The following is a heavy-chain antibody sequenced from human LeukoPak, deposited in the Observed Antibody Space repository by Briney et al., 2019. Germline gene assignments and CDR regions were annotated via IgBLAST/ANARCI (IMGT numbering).Heavy chain of an antibody. J-gene: IGHJ5*02. D-gene: IGHD6-6*01. V-gene: IGHV4-38-2*02. Sequence: PSETLSLTCTVSAYSISSGFYWDWIRQPPGKGLEWIGSIYHSGSSYYNPSLKSRVTISVDTSMNQFSLKPSSVTAADTAVYYCARRYTTSCLDPWGQGTLVTVSS. CDR2: IYHSGSS. CDR3: ARRYTTSCLDP. CDR1: AYSISSGFY.